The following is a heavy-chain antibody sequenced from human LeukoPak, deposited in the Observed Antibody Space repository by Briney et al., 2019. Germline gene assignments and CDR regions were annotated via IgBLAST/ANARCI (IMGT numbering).Heavy chain of an antibody. CDR1: GLTFSSYA. CDR3: VKDGMAVAGTAPLDY. J-gene: IGHJ4*02. CDR2: ISSSGDST. D-gene: IGHD6-19*01. Sequence: GGSLRLSCSASGLTFSSYAMHWVPQAPGKGLEYVSAISSSGDSTYYADSVKGRFTISRDNSKNTLYLQMSSLRPEDAAVYYCVKDGMAVAGTAPLDYWGLGILVTVSS. V-gene: IGHV3-64D*08.